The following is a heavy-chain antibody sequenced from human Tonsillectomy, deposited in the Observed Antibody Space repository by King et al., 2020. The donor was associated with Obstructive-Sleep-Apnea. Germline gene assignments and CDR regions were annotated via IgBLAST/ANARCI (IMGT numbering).Heavy chain of an antibody. J-gene: IGHJ4*02. CDR3: AKGSRAGYCSGGSCRHSKDRFDY. D-gene: IGHD2-15*01. CDR1: GFTFSSYG. Sequence: VQLVESGGGVVQPGRSLRLSCAASGFTFSSYGMHWVRQAPGKGLEGVAFIRYDGSNKYYAESVKGRFNISRDNSKNTLYLQMNSLRAEDTAVYYCAKGSRAGYCSGGSCRHSKDRFDYWGQGTLVTVSS. V-gene: IGHV3-30*02. CDR2: IRYDGSNK.